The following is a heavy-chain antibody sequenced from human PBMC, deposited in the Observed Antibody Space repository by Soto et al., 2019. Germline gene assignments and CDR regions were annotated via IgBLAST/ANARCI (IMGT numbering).Heavy chain of an antibody. D-gene: IGHD6-13*01. Sequence: QLQLQESAPELVKLSGPLSLTCTVFGGSIIVSPNGGWIRRPPGKGLEGIGSIYSIGSTYYNPSLKSRVTISVDTSKNQFSLKLSSVTAADTAVYYCRRSSRYSTDVWGQGTTVTVSS. CDR1: GGSIIVSPNG. CDR2: IYSIGST. V-gene: IGHV4-39*01. J-gene: IGHJ6*02. CDR3: RRSSRYSTDV.